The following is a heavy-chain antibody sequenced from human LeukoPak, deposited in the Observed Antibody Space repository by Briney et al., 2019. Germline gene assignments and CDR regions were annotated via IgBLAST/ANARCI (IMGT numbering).Heavy chain of an antibody. CDR2: IKPDGSDK. V-gene: IGHV3-7*02. D-gene: IGHD2-15*01. Sequence: GGSLRLSCEGSGFTFSTSWMDWVRQAPGKGLQWVANIKPDGSDKYYAESVRGRFTISRDNAKNSLYLEMNSLTADDTAVYYCARSYCSGGSCYSFDYWGQGTLVTVSS. J-gene: IGHJ4*02. CDR1: GFTFSTSW. CDR3: ARSYCSGGSCYSFDY.